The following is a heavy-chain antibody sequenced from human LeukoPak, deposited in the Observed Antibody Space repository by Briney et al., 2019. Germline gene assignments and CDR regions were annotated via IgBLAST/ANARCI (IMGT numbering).Heavy chain of an antibody. V-gene: IGHV1-46*01. Sequence: ASVKVSCKASGYIFTNYYIHWVRQAPGQGLEWMGIINPSAGSTRYAQKFQGRVTMTRDTSTSTVYKELSSLTSEDTAVYYCARVHNEGSHYVYWGQGTLVTVSS. D-gene: IGHD1-26*01. CDR3: ARVHNEGSHYVY. CDR1: GYIFTNYY. CDR2: INPSAGST. J-gene: IGHJ4*02.